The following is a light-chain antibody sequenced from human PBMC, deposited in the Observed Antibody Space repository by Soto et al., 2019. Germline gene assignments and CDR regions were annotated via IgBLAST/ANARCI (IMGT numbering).Light chain of an antibody. CDR3: QQRSDWLA. CDR1: QSVSSY. CDR2: DAS. V-gene: IGKV3-11*01. J-gene: IGKJ4*01. Sequence: EIVLTQSPATRSLSPGERATLSFRASQSVSSYLAWYQQKPGQAPRLLLYDASNRATGIPARFSGSGSETDFTLTISSLEPEDFAIYYCQQRSDWLAFGGGTKVDIK.